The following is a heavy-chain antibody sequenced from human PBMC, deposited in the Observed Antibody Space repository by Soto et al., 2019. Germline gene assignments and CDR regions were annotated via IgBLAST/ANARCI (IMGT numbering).Heavy chain of an antibody. CDR3: AKDGNWNYFDY. CDR1: GFTSSSYG. D-gene: IGHD1-1*01. V-gene: IGHV3-30*18. CDR2: ISYDGSNK. J-gene: IGHJ4*02. Sequence: GGSLRLSCAASGFTSSSYGMHWVRQAPGKGLEWVAVISYDGSNKYYADSVKGRFTISRDNSKNTLYLQMNSLRAEDTAVYYCAKDGNWNYFDYWGQGTLVTVSS.